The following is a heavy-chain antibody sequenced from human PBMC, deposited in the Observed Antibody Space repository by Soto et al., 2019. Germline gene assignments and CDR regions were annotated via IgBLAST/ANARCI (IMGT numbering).Heavy chain of an antibody. CDR1: GFTFSSYW. CDR2: IKQDGSEK. Sequence: EVQLVESGGGLVQPGGSLRLSCAASGFTFSSYWMSWFRQAPGKGLERLANIKQDGSEKYYVDSVKGRFTISRDHAKNSLYLQMNILSAEYTVVYYCARDDAYYYDSSGYYPFDYWGQGTLVTVSS. J-gene: IGHJ4*02. V-gene: IGHV3-7*05. D-gene: IGHD3-22*01. CDR3: ARDDAYYYDSSGYYPFDY.